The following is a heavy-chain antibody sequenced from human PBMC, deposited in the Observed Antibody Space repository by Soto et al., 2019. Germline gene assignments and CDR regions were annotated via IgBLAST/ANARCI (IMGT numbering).Heavy chain of an antibody. D-gene: IGHD3-3*01. J-gene: IGHJ6*03. CDR2: INSDGSST. CDR1: GFTFSSYW. Sequence: GGSLRLSCAASGFTFSSYWMHWVRQAPGKGLVWVSRINSDGSSTSYADSVKGRFTISRDNAKNTLYLQMNSLRAEDTAVYYCARIPFTPTFWSGYYPNYYYYYYMDVWGKGTTVTVSS. V-gene: IGHV3-74*01. CDR3: ARIPFTPTFWSGYYPNYYYYYYMDV.